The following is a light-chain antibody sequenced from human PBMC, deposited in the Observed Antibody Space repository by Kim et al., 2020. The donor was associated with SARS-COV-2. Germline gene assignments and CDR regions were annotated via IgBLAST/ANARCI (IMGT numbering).Light chain of an antibody. CDR1: GSNIGNKY. V-gene: IGLV1-51*01. Sequence: GQKVTISCSGSGSNIGNKYVSWYQQVPGTAPKLLIYDNDKRPSGIPDRFSGSKSGTSATLGITGLQTGDEADYYCGSWDNSLSGWVLGGGTQLTVL. J-gene: IGLJ3*02. CDR3: GSWDNSLSGWV. CDR2: DND.